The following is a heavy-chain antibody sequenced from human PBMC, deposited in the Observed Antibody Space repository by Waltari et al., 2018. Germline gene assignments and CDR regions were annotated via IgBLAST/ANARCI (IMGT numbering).Heavy chain of an antibody. Sequence: QVQLQESGPGLVKPSETLSLSCTVSGGSISSYYWSWIRTPPGKGLEWIGDIYYSGSTNSNPSLRSRVTISADTSKNQFSLKLSPETAADTAVYYCARYQGLESRGNYYYYGMDVWGQGTTVTVSS. V-gene: IGHV4-59*13. D-gene: IGHD1-1*01. J-gene: IGHJ6*02. CDR2: IYYSGST. CDR1: GGSISSYY. CDR3: ARYQGLESRGNYYYYGMDV.